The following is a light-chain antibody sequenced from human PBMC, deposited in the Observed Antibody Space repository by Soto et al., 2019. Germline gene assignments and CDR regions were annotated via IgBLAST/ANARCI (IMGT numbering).Light chain of an antibody. CDR1: SSDVGAYNY. V-gene: IGLV2-11*01. CDR3: CSYADNCSYV. J-gene: IGLJ1*01. CDR2: DVS. Sequence: QSALTQPRSVPASPAQSVTISCTGISSDVGAYNYVSWYQQHPGKAPKLMTYDVSKRPSGVPDRFSGSKSGNTASLTISGLQAEDEADYYCCSYADNCSYVFGTGTKVTVL.